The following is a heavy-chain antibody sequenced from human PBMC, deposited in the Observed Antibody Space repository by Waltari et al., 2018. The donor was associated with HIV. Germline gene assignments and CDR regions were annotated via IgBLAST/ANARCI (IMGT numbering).Heavy chain of an antibody. CDR2: ISSDGSTT. D-gene: IGHD4-17*01. V-gene: IGHV3-74*01. CDR3: ARENTMTYYDALDI. J-gene: IGHJ3*02. Sequence: EVQLVESGGGLVQPGGSLILSCAASGCTFRRYWMHWVRQAPGKGLVWVSCISSDGSTTNYADSVKGRLTISRDNAKNTLYLQMNSLRADDTAVYYCARENTMTYYDALDIWGQGTMVTVSS. CDR1: GCTFRRYW.